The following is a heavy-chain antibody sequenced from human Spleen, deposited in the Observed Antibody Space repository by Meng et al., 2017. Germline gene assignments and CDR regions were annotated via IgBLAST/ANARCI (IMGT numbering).Heavy chain of an antibody. CDR1: GYTFTEYV. V-gene: IGHV7-4-1*02. Sequence: QGRRVQSGSELKKPGASVKVSCKASGYTFTEYVMNWVRQAPGQGLEWMGWISTNTGKPTYAQGFTRRFVFSLDTSVSTAYLQISYLKAEDTAIYFCARTPKKYSSSWYDYWGQGTLVTVSS. CDR2: ISTNTGKP. CDR3: ARTPKKYSSSWYDY. J-gene: IGHJ4*02. D-gene: IGHD6-13*01.